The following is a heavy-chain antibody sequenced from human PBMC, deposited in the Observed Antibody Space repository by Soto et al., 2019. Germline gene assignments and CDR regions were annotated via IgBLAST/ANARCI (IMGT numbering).Heavy chain of an antibody. V-gene: IGHV4-34*01. D-gene: IGHD6-6*01. CDR2: INHSGST. Sequence: SETLSLTCAVYGGSFSGYYWSWIRQPPGKGLEWIGEINHSGSTNYNPSLKSRVTISVDTSKNQFSLKLSSVTAADTAVYYCARGSFGIAARPYYFDYWGQGTLVTVSS. CDR3: ARGSFGIAARPYYFDY. CDR1: GGSFSGYY. J-gene: IGHJ4*02.